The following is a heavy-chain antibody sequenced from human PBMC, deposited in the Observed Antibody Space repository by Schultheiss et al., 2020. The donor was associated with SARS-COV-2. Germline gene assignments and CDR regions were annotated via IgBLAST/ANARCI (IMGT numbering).Heavy chain of an antibody. V-gene: IGHV3-33*08. D-gene: IGHD3-22*01. CDR3: ATRANYYDSSGYNGSGDAFDI. CDR1: GFTFSSYG. Sequence: GGSLRLSCAASGFTFSSYGMHWVRQAPGKGLEWVAVIWYDGSNKYYADSVKGRFTISRDNSKNTLYLQMNSLRAEDTALYYCATRANYYDSSGYNGSGDAFDIWGQGTMVTVSS. CDR2: IWYDGSNK. J-gene: IGHJ3*02.